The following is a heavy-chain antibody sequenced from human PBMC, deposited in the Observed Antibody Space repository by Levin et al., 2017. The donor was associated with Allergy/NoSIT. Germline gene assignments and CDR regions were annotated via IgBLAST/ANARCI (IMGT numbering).Heavy chain of an antibody. J-gene: IGHJ4*02. V-gene: IGHV4-61*01. CDR1: GGSVYSVNYY. D-gene: IGHD1-7*01. CDR2: IYYSGTT. Sequence: PSETLSLTCTVSGGSVYSVNYYWTWIRQPPGRGLEWIGYIYYSGTTKYNPSLKSRLTISVDTSKNQFSLNLSSVTAADTALYFCARATGGGGTGWNSDYFDSWGQGTLVTVSS. CDR3: ARATGGGGTGWNSDYFDS.